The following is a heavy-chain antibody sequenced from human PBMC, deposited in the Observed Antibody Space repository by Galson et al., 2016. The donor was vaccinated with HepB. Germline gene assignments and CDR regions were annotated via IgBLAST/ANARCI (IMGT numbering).Heavy chain of an antibody. V-gene: IGHV4-31*03. CDR3: ARETQLIVVVDQLQSDYYYMDV. CDR1: DGSIRSGGYY. CDR2: ISNTGGT. Sequence: TLSLTCSVSDGSIRSGGYYGSWIRQHPGKGLEWIGYISNTGGTQYNPSLKSRVTISLDTSKNHFSLKLTSVTDADTAVYYCARETQLIVVVDQLQSDYYYMDVWDKGTTVTVSS. D-gene: IGHD3-22*01. J-gene: IGHJ6*03.